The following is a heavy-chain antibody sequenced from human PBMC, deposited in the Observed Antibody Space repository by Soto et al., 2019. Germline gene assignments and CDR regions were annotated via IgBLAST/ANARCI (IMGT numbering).Heavy chain of an antibody. CDR3: ARSIVVVTSFDY. V-gene: IGHV1-3*01. J-gene: IGHJ4*02. Sequence: EASVKVSCKASGYTFTSYAMHWVRQAPGQRLEWMGWINAGNGNTKYSQKFQGRVTITRDTSASTAYMELSSLRSEDTAVYYCARSIVVVTSFDYWGQGTLVTVSS. D-gene: IGHD3-22*01. CDR1: GYTFTSYA. CDR2: INAGNGNT.